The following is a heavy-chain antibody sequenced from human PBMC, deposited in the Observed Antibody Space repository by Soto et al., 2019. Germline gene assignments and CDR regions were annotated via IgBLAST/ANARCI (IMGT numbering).Heavy chain of an antibody. CDR1: GASISSSGYS. CDR2: IYYRGNT. CDR3: AREGGGYCSGGSCQVDY. Sequence: QLQLQESGPGLVKPSETLSLTCTVSGASISSSGYSWGWIPQPPGKGREWIGSIYYRGNTYYNPSLKSRVTISVDTSKNQFSLKLSSVTAADTAVYYCAREGGGYCSGGSCQVDYWGQGTLVTVSS. J-gene: IGHJ4*02. V-gene: IGHV4-39*02. D-gene: IGHD2-15*01.